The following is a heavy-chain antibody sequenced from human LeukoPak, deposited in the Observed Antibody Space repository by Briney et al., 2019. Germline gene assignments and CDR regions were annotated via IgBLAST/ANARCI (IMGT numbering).Heavy chain of an antibody. CDR1: GGSISSSSYY. V-gene: IGHV4-39*07. J-gene: IGHJ5*02. CDR2: IYYSGST. CDR3: ARSTRGRAQELVVNNWFDP. D-gene: IGHD6-6*01. Sequence: SETLSLTCTVSGGSISSSSYYWGWIRQPPGKGLEWIGSIYYSGSTYYNPSLKSRVTISVDTSKNQFSLKLSSVTAADTAVYYCARSTRGRAQELVVNNWFDPWGQGTLVTVSS.